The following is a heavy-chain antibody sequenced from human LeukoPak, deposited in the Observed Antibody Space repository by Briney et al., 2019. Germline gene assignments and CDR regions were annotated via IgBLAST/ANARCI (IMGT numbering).Heavy chain of an antibody. CDR2: ISGSGGST. CDR3: VREVKYVAYYGDS. D-gene: IGHD3-3*01. V-gene: IGHV3-23*01. Sequence: PGGSLRLSCAASGFTFSSYAMSWVRQAPGKGLEWVSAISGSGGSTYYADSVKGRFTISRDNAKNSVYLQMNSLSVEDTALYYCVREVKYVAYYGDSWGQGTLVTVPS. CDR1: GFTFSSYA. J-gene: IGHJ1*01.